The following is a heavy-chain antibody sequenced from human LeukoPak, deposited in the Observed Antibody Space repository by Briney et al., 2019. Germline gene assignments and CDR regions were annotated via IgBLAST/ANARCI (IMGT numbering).Heavy chain of an antibody. Sequence: GGSLRLSCAASGFTFSKSAMTWVRQAPGKGLEWVSSISSTGGSTYYVDSGKGRFTISRDNSKSTLYLQMNSLRAEDTAVYYCAKGPGYSSGWYYLYWGQGTLVTVSS. D-gene: IGHD6-19*01. CDR1: GFTFSKSA. V-gene: IGHV3-23*01. CDR2: ISSTGGST. CDR3: AKGPGYSSGWYYLY. J-gene: IGHJ4*02.